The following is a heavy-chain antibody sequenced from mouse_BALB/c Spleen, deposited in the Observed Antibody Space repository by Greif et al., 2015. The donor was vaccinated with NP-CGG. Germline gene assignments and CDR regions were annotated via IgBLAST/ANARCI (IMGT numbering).Heavy chain of an antibody. Sequence: QVQLQQSGAELVRPGSSVKISCKASGYAFSSYWMNWAKQRPGQGLEWIGQIYPGDGDTNYNGKFKGKATLTADKSSSTAYMQLRSLKSEDSAVYFCARSQGYYFDYWGQGTTLTVSS. CDR2: IYPGDGDT. J-gene: IGHJ2*01. V-gene: IGHV1-80*01. CDR1: GYAFSSYW. CDR3: ARSQGYYFDY.